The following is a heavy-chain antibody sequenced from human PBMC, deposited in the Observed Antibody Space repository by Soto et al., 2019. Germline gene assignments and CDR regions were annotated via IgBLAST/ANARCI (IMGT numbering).Heavy chain of an antibody. Sequence: QIQLVQSGAEVKKAGASVKVSCKASGYTFTNYGISWVRQALGQGLEWMGWISAYNDNTNYAQKFQGRVTLTTDTSTRTAYMELGSLTSDDTAVYCCAREGYYYGSGSYSPPRYYGMDVWGQGTTVTVFS. CDR2: ISAYNDNT. J-gene: IGHJ6*02. V-gene: IGHV1-18*01. CDR1: GYTFTNYG. D-gene: IGHD3-10*01. CDR3: AREGYYYGSGSYSPPRYYGMDV.